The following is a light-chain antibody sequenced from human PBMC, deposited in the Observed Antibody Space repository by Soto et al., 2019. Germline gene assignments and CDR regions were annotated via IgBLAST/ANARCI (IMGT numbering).Light chain of an antibody. CDR1: SSDVGAYNF. CDR3: GSYTTSSNYV. J-gene: IGLJ1*01. V-gene: IGLV2-14*03. CDR2: DVS. Sequence: QSVLTQPASVSGSPGLSITISCTGTSSDVGAYNFASWYQQHPDKAPKLMIFDVSNRPSGVSNRFSGSKSGNTASLTISGLQSEDEAEYYCGSYTTSSNYVFGTGTKVTVL.